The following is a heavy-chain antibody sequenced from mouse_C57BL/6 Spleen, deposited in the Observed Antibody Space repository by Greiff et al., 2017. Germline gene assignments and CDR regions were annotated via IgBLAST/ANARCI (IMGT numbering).Heavy chain of an antibody. CDR1: GYTFTSYW. CDR3: ATYYGSSPYYYAMDY. Sequence: QVQLQQPGAELVRPGTSVKLSCKASGYTFTSYWMHWVKQRPGQGLEWIGVIDPSDSYTNYNQKFKGKATLTVDTSSSTAYMQLSSLTSEDSAVYYCATYYGSSPYYYAMDYWGQGTSVTVSS. D-gene: IGHD1-1*01. CDR2: IDPSDSYT. J-gene: IGHJ4*01. V-gene: IGHV1-59*01.